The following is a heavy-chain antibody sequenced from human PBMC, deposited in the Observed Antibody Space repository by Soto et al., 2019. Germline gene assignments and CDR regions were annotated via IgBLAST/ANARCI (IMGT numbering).Heavy chain of an antibody. V-gene: IGHV3-7*01. J-gene: IGHJ5*02. D-gene: IGHD6-13*01. CDR2: IKQDGSEK. CDR3: ARDQSVAAAGSWFDP. CDR1: GFTFSSYW. Sequence: EVQLVESGGGLVQPGGSLRLSCAASGFTFSSYWMSWVRQAPGKGLEWVANIKQDGSEKYYVDSVKGRFTISRDIAKNSLYLQMNSLRAEDTAVYYCARDQSVAAAGSWFDPWGQGTLVTVSS.